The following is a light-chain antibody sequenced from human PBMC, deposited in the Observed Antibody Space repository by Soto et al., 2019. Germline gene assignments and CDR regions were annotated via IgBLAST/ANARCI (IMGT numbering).Light chain of an antibody. CDR1: QTIGGNF. CDR3: QHYGSTPPIT. Sequence: ELVLTQSPATLSLSPGETATLSCRASQTIGGNFLAWYQQKPGQAPRLLISGASSRATGVPDRFSDSGSGTEFTLTITRLEAEDFAVYFCQHYGSTPPITLGQGTRLEIK. CDR2: GAS. J-gene: IGKJ5*01. V-gene: IGKV3-20*01.